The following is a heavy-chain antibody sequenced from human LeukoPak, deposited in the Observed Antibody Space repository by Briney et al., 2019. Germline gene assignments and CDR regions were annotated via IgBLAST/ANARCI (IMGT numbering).Heavy chain of an antibody. CDR2: IKNKTNGGTT. CDR3: ARGFCSSTSCYQGPFDF. J-gene: IGHJ4*02. Sequence: GGSLRLSCAASGFIFSSAWMTWVRQAPGKGLEWVGHIKNKTNGGTTDYAAPVKGRFIISRDDSKNTLYLQMNSLRTEDTAVYYCARGFCSSTSCYQGPFDFWGQGTLATVSS. CDR1: GFIFSSAW. D-gene: IGHD2-2*01. V-gene: IGHV3-15*01.